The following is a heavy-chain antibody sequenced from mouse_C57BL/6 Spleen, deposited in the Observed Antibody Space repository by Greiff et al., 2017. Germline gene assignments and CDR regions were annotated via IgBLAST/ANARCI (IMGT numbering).Heavy chain of an antibody. V-gene: IGHV1-22*01. CDR1: GYTFTDYN. J-gene: IGHJ1*03. CDR3: ARVGITTVVAKDWYFDV. D-gene: IGHD1-1*01. Sequence: VQLKESGPELVKPGASVKMSCKASGYTFTDYNMHWVKQSHGKSLEWIGYINPNNGGTSYNQKFKGKATLTVNKSSSTAYMELRSLTSEDSAVYYCARVGITTVVAKDWYFDVWGTGTTVTVSS. CDR2: INPNNGGT.